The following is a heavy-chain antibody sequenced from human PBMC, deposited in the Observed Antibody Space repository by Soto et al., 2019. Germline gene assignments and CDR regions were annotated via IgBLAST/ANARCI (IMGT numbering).Heavy chain of an antibody. D-gene: IGHD2-2*01. CDR1: EVNCRSYA. CDR2: ISGSGGST. Sequence: MRHSCTAAEVNCRSYAMRRVLKKQGKGLEWVSAISGSGGSTYYADSVKGRFTISRDNSKNTLYLQMSSLRAEDTAVYYCAKHCGSSSCYRFDPWGQGTLVTVSS. J-gene: IGHJ5*02. V-gene: IGHV3-23*01. CDR3: AKHCGSSSCYRFDP.